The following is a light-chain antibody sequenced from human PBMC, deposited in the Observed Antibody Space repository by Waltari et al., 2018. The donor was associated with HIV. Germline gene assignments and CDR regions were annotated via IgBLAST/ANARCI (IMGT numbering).Light chain of an antibody. Sequence: DIVMTQSQDSLAVSLGERATLNCKSSQSVLYSSNNKNYLAWYQQKPGQPPKLLIYWASTRESGVPDRFSGSGSGTDFTLTISSLQAEDVAVYYCQQYYSTPRTFGQGTKVEIK. CDR3: QQYYSTPRT. CDR2: WAS. J-gene: IGKJ1*01. CDR1: QSVLYSSNNKNY. V-gene: IGKV4-1*01.